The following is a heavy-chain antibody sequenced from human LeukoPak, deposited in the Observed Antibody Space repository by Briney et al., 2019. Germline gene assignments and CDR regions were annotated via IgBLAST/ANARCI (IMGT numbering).Heavy chain of an antibody. V-gene: IGHV3-7*03. CDR3: ATPLDYYDRSDSHQGGD. D-gene: IGHD3-22*01. Sequence: PGGSLRLSCAASGFTFSRHWMTWVRQAPGKELEWVANIKHDGSEKNYVDSVKGRFTISRDNAKNSLYLQMNSLRAEDTAVYYCATPLDYYDRSDSHQGGDWGQGTLVTVSS. CDR1: GFTFSRHW. CDR2: IKHDGSEK. J-gene: IGHJ4*02.